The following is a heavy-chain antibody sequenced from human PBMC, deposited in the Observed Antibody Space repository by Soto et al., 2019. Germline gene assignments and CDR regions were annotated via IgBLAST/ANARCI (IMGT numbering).Heavy chain of an antibody. V-gene: IGHV4-31*03. J-gene: IGHJ6*03. CDR2: IYYSGST. CDR1: GGSISSGGYY. Sequence: PSETLSLTCTVSGGSISSGGYYWSWIRQHPGKGLEWIGYIYYSGSTYYNPSLKSRVTISVDTSKNQFSLKLSSVTAADTAVYYCASYGSGSPRTLGAYYYYYMDVWGKGTTVTVSS. D-gene: IGHD3-10*01. CDR3: ASYGSGSPRTLGAYYYYYMDV.